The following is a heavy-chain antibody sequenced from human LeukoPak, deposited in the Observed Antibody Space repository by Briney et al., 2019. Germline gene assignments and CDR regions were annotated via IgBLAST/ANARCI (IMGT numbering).Heavy chain of an antibody. D-gene: IGHD5-24*01. CDR2: ISSSGITI. J-gene: IGHJ3*02. CDR3: AKDFGWLQFRAAAFDI. V-gene: IGHV3-11*04. Sequence: GGSLRLSCAASGFTFSEYYMSWIRQAPGKGLEWVSYISSSGITIYYADSVKGRFTISRDNAKNSLYLQMNSLRAEDTAVYYCAKDFGWLQFRAAAFDIWGQGTMVTVSS. CDR1: GFTFSEYY.